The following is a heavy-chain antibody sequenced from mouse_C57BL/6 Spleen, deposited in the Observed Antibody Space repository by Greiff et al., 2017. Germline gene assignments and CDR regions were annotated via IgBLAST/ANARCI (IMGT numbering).Heavy chain of an antibody. Sequence: QQPGAELVMPGASVKLSCKASGYTFTSYWMHWVKQRPGQGLEWIGEIDPSDSYTNYNQKFKGKSTLTVDKSSSTAYMQLSSLTSEDSAVYYCARSDGYYDFDVWGTGTTVTVSS. J-gene: IGHJ1*03. CDR3: ARSDGYYDFDV. D-gene: IGHD2-3*01. V-gene: IGHV1-69*01. CDR2: IDPSDSYT. CDR1: GYTFTSYW.